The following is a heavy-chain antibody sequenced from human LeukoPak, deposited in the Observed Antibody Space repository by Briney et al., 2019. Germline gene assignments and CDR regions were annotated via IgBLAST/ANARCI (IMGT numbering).Heavy chain of an antibody. CDR3: AGTMVRGVMWYFDY. J-gene: IGHJ4*02. CDR2: IYYSGST. D-gene: IGHD3-10*01. Sequence: SETLSLTCTVSGGSISSYYWSWIRQPPGKGLEWIGYIYYSGSTNYNPSLKSRVTISVDTSKNQFSLKPSSVTAADTAVYYCAGTMVRGVMWYFDYWGQGTLVTVSS. V-gene: IGHV4-59*01. CDR1: GGSISSYY.